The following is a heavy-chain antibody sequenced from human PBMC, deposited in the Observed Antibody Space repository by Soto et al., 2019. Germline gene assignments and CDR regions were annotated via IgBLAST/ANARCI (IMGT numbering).Heavy chain of an antibody. CDR1: GFTFSSYG. Sequence: GGSLRLSCAASGFTFSSYGMHWVRQAPGKGLEWVAVISYDGSNKYYADSVKGRFTISRDNSKNTLYLQMNSLRAEDTAVYYCAKSNPPSDFWSGYYEGDYYYYYGMDVWGQGTTVTVSS. J-gene: IGHJ6*02. CDR3: AKSNPPSDFWSGYYEGDYYYYYGMDV. V-gene: IGHV3-30*18. D-gene: IGHD3-3*01. CDR2: ISYDGSNK.